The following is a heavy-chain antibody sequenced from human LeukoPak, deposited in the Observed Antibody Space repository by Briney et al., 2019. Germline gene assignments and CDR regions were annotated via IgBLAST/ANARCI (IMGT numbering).Heavy chain of an antibody. D-gene: IGHD3-10*01. CDR3: ATRYYGSGSYYRYFDY. V-gene: IGHV1-24*01. CDR1: GYTLTELS. CDR2: FDPEDGET. Sequence: ASVKVSCKVSGYTLTELSMHWVRQAPGKGLEWMGGFDPEDGETIYAQKFQGRVTMTEDTSTDTAYMELSGLRSEDTAVYYCATRYYGSGSYYRYFDYWGQGTLVTVSS. J-gene: IGHJ4*02.